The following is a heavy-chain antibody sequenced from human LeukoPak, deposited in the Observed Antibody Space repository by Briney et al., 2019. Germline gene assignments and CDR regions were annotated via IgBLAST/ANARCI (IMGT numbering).Heavy chain of an antibody. CDR2: IKEDGTEK. CDR3: ARTSGYEGY. D-gene: IGHD5-12*01. CDR1: GFTFSDFW. Sequence: GGSLRLSCAGSGFTFSDFWMTWVRQTPGKGLEWVANIKEDGTEKNLVDSVKGRFTISRDNAKNTLYLQMNSLRAEDTAVYYCARTSGYEGYWGQGTLVTVSS. V-gene: IGHV3-7*01. J-gene: IGHJ4*02.